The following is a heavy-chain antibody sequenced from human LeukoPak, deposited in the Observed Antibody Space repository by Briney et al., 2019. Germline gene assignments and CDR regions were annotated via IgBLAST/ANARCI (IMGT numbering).Heavy chain of an antibody. CDR3: AGTYYYDSSGYYHYPL. CDR1: GGSISSYY. J-gene: IGHJ4*02. V-gene: IGHV4-59*01. Sequence: SETLSLTCTVSGGSISSYYWSWIRQPPGKGLEWIGYIYYSGSTNYNPSLKSRVTISVDTSKNQFSLKLSSVTAADTAVYYCAGTYYYDSSGYYHYPLWGQGTLVTVSS. D-gene: IGHD3-22*01. CDR2: IYYSGST.